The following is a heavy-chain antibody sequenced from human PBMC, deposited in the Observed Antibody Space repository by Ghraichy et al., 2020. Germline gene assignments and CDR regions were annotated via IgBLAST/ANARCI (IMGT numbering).Heavy chain of an antibody. CDR3: ARGGPTAPIGYYGSGTNDY. Sequence: SETLSLTCAVYGGSFSGYYWSWIRQPPGKGLEWIGEINHSGSTNYNPSLKSRVTISVDTSKNQFSLKLSSVTAADTAVYYCARGGPTAPIGYYGSGTNDYWGQGTLVTVSS. CDR2: INHSGST. V-gene: IGHV4-34*01. J-gene: IGHJ4*02. D-gene: IGHD3-10*01. CDR1: GGSFSGYY.